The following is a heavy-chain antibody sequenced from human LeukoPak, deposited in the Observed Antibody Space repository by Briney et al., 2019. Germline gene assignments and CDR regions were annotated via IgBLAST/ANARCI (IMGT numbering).Heavy chain of an antibody. Sequence: GGSLRLSCAASGFTFSSYAMHWVRQAPGKGLEWVAVISYDGSNKYYADSVKGRFTISRDNSKNTLYLQMNSLRAEDTAVYYCAKDEGTAMVTDWGQGTLVTVSS. CDR2: ISYDGSNK. CDR1: GFTFSSYA. J-gene: IGHJ4*02. D-gene: IGHD5-18*01. V-gene: IGHV3-30*04. CDR3: AKDEGTAMVTD.